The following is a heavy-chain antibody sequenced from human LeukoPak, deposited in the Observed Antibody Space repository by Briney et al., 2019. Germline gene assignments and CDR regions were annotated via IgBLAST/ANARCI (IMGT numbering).Heavy chain of an antibody. CDR2: ISGSGGST. J-gene: IGHJ4*02. CDR1: GFTFSSYA. Sequence: GGSLRLSCAASGFTFSSYAVSWVRQAPGKGLEWVSAISGSGGSTYYADSVKGRFTISRDNSKNTLYLQMNSLRAEDTAVYYCAKDLIKAYYDSSGPLVYWGQGTLVTVSS. D-gene: IGHD3-22*01. CDR3: AKDLIKAYYDSSGPLVY. V-gene: IGHV3-23*01.